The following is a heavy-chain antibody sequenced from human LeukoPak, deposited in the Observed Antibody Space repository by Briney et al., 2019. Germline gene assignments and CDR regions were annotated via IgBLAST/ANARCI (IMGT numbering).Heavy chain of an antibody. V-gene: IGHV1-2*02. CDR3: ARSPIQLWPENVFFDY. Sequence: WASVKVSCKVSGYTLTELSMHWVRQAPGKGLEWMGWINPNSGGTNYAQKFQGRVTMTRDTSISTAYMELSRLRSDDTAVYYCARSPIQLWPENVFFDYWGQGTLVTVSS. J-gene: IGHJ4*02. D-gene: IGHD5-18*01. CDR2: INPNSGGT. CDR1: GYTLTELS.